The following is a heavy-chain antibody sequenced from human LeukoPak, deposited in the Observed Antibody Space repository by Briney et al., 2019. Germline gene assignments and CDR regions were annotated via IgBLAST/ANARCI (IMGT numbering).Heavy chain of an antibody. CDR2: ISAYNGNT. V-gene: IGHV1-18*01. CDR3: ASYDSSGYQYYFDY. D-gene: IGHD3-22*01. Sequence: ASVKVSCKASGYTFTNYGISWVRQAPGQGLEWMGWISAYNGNTNYAQKLQGRVTMTTDTSTSTAYMELRSLRSDDTAVYYCASYDSSGYQYYFDYWGQGTLVTVSS. J-gene: IGHJ4*02. CDR1: GYTFTNYG.